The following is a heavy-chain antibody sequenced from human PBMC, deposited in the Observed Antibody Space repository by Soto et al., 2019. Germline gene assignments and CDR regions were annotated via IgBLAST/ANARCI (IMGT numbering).Heavy chain of an antibody. Sequence: GASVKVSCKVSGYTLTELSMHWVRQAPGKGLEWMGGFDPEDGETIYAQKFQGRVTMTEDTSTDTAYMELSSLRSEDTAVYYCATGYSSIWSPHYYYYYVIDVWGQGTTDTGSS. CDR1: GYTLTELS. D-gene: IGHD6-13*01. V-gene: IGHV1-24*01. J-gene: IGHJ6*02. CDR3: ATGYSSIWSPHYYYYYVIDV. CDR2: FDPEDGET.